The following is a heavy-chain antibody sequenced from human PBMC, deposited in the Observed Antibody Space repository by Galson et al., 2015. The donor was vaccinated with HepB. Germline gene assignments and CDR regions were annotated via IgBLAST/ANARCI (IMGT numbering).Heavy chain of an antibody. V-gene: IGHV3-21*06. CDR3: VRASISVAGTDWFDP. CDR2: ISSSSRYI. J-gene: IGHJ5*02. D-gene: IGHD6-19*01. CDR1: GFTFTSYT. Sequence: SLRLSCAASGFTFTSYTMNWVRQAPGKGLEWVSYISSSSRYIYYADSVKGRFTISRDNAKNSLYLQVNSLRAEDTAVYYCVRASISVAGTDWFDPWGQGTLVTVSS.